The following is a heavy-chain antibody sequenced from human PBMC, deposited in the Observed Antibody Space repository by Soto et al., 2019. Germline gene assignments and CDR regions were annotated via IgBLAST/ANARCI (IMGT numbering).Heavy chain of an antibody. CDR3: ARADCSSTSCYRGSYYYYGMDV. Sequence: SQTLSLTCAISGDSVSSNSAAWNWIRQSPSRGLEWLGRTYYRSKWYNDYAVSVKSRITINPDTSKNQFSLQLNSVTPEDTAVYYCARADCSSTSCYRGSYYYYGMDVWGQGTTVTVSS. J-gene: IGHJ6*02. V-gene: IGHV6-1*01. CDR2: TYYRSKWYN. D-gene: IGHD2-2*02. CDR1: GDSVSSNSAA.